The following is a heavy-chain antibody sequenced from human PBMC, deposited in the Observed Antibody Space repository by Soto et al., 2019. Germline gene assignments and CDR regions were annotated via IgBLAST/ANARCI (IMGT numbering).Heavy chain of an antibody. CDR3: ARVKPTTNWGEHAFDI. Sequence: GGSLRLSCAASGFTFSSYAMHWVRQAPGKGLEWVAVISYDGSNKYYADSVKGRFTISRDNSKNTLYLQMNSLRAEDTAVYYCARVKPTTNWGEHAFDIWGQGTMVTVSS. D-gene: IGHD7-27*01. J-gene: IGHJ3*02. CDR2: ISYDGSNK. V-gene: IGHV3-30*04. CDR1: GFTFSSYA.